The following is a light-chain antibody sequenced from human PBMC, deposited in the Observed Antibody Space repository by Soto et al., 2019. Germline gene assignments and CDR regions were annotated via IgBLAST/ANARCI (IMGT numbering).Light chain of an antibody. CDR1: SSDVGGYNY. J-gene: IGLJ3*02. CDR3: GSFTGTSTRV. V-gene: IGLV2-14*03. Sequence: QSALTQPASVSASPGQSITISCTGTSSDVGGYNYVSWYQQHPGRAPKLIIYDVSVRPSGISDRFSGSKSGNTASLTISGLQAEDEADYCCGSFTGTSTRVFGGGTKLTVL. CDR2: DVS.